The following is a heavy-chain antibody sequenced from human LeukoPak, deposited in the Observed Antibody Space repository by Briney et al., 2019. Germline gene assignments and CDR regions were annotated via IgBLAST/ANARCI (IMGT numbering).Heavy chain of an antibody. CDR3: AKDWDAAMDFDY. Sequence: GGSLRLSCAASGFTFSSYGMHWVRQAPGKGLEWVAVISYDGSNKYYADSVKGRFTISRDNSKNTLYLQMNSLRAEDTAVYYCAKDWDAAMDFDYWGQGTLVTVSS. D-gene: IGHD5-18*01. CDR2: ISYDGSNK. CDR1: GFTFSSYG. V-gene: IGHV3-30*18. J-gene: IGHJ4*02.